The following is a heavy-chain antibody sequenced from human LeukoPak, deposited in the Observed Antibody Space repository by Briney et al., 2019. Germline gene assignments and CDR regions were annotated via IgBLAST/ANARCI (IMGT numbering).Heavy chain of an antibody. J-gene: IGHJ5*02. Sequence: GASVKVSCKASGYIFTGYYIHWVRQAPGQGLEWMGRINPNGGGTNYAQKFQGRVTVTGDTSISTAYMELSRLRSDDTAVYYCAREIRRGAGGWFDPWGQGTLVTVSS. CDR3: AREIRRGAGGWFDP. D-gene: IGHD1-26*01. CDR1: GYIFTGYY. CDR2: INPNGGGT. V-gene: IGHV1-2*06.